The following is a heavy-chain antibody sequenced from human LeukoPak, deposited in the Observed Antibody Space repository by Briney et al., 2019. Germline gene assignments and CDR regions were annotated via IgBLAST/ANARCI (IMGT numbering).Heavy chain of an antibody. CDR1: GYSLSNYG. Sequence: PGGSLRLSCAASGYSLSNYGMHWVRQAPGKGLEWVAVIWYDGGNKYYGDSVKGRFTISRDTSKNTLYLQMNSLRAEDTAVYYCARGVGRIQLWLNWFDPWGQGTLVTVSS. V-gene: IGHV3-33*01. CDR3: ARGVGRIQLWLNWFDP. CDR2: IWYDGGNK. J-gene: IGHJ5*02. D-gene: IGHD5-18*01.